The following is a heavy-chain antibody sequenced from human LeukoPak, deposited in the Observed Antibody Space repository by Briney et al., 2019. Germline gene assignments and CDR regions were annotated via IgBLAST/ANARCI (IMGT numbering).Heavy chain of an antibody. CDR1: GFAFGDYA. Sequence: GGSLRLSCTASGFAFGDYAMSWVRQAPGKGLEWVGFIRSKAYGGTTEYAASVKGRFTISRDDSKSIAYLQMNSLKTEDTAVYYCTRGGWFDPWGQGTLVTVSS. J-gene: IGHJ5*02. CDR2: IRSKAYGGTT. CDR3: TRGGWFDP. V-gene: IGHV3-49*04.